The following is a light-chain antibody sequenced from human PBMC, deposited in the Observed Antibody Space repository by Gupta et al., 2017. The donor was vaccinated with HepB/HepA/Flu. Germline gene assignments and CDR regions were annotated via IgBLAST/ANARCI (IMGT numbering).Light chain of an antibody. V-gene: IGLV2-23*02. CDR1: SSDVGSYNL. CDR2: EVI. J-gene: IGLJ2*01. CDR3: CSYAGSNSFVV. Sequence: QSALTQTASVSGSPGQSITISCPGTSSDVGSYNLVSWYQQHPGKVPKLMIYEVIKRPSGVSNRFSGSKSGNTASLTISGLQAEDEADYYCCSYAGSNSFVVFGGGTKLTVL.